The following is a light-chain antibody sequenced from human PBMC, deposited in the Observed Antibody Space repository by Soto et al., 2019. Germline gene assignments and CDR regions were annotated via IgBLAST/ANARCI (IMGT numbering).Light chain of an antibody. V-gene: IGKV3-20*01. J-gene: IGKJ4*01. CDR3: QQYCSSPLL. CDR2: GAS. CDR1: QSVSSSY. Sequence: EIVLTQSPGTLSLSPGERATLSCRASQSVSSSYLAWYQQKPGQAPRLLIYGASSRATGIPDRFSGSGSGTDFTLTISRLEPEDFAVYYWQQYCSSPLLFGGGTKVEIK.